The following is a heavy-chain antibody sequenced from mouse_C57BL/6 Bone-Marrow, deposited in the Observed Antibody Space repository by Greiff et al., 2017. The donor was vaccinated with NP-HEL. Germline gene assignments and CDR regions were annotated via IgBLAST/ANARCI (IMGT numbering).Heavy chain of an antibody. J-gene: IGHJ3*01. D-gene: IGHD2-3*01. CDR2: ISSGSSTF. CDR3: ARDGSVWFAY. CDR1: GFTFSDYG. Sequence: EVKLMESGGGLVKPGGSLKLSCAASGFTFSDYGMHWVRQAPEKGLEWVAYISSGSSTFYYADTVKGRFTISRDNAKNNLFLQLTSLRAEDTAMYYCARDGSVWFAYWGQGTLVTVSA. V-gene: IGHV5-17*01.